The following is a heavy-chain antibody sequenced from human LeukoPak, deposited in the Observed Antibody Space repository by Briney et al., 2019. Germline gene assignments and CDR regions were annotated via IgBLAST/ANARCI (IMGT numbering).Heavy chain of an antibody. V-gene: IGHV3-23*01. CDR1: GFTFSSYG. D-gene: IGHD1-1*01. J-gene: IGHJ4*02. CDR2: ISGSGGST. CDR3: ARDGLLTTRPIDY. Sequence: PGGSLRLSCAASGFTFSSYGMSWVRQAPGKGLEWVSAISGSGGSTYYADSVKGRFTISRDNSKNTLYLQMNSLRAEDTAVYYCARDGLLTTRPIDYWGQGTLVTVSS.